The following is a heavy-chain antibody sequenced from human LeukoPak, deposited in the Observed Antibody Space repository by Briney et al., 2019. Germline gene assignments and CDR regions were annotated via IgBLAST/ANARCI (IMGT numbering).Heavy chain of an antibody. J-gene: IGHJ4*02. D-gene: IGHD6-6*01. CDR1: GYTFTSYG. V-gene: IGHV1-18*01. CDR2: ISAYNGNT. Sequence: ASVKVSCKASGYTFTSYGISWVRQAPGQGLEWMGWISAYNGNTNYAQRLQGRVTMTTDTSTSTAYMELRSLRSDDTAVYYCARSPAAARHSDYWGQGTLVTVSS. CDR3: ARSPAAARHSDY.